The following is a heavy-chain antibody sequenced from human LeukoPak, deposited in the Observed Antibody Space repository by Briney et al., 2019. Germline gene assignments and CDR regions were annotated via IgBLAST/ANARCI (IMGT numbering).Heavy chain of an antibody. V-gene: IGHV3-7*01. J-gene: IGHJ5*02. CDR3: AREDDVIVPAHRGDXXXP. CDR1: GFTFKSYW. D-gene: IGHD2-2*01. Sequence: GGSLRLSCVVSGFTFKSYWMSWVRQAPGKGLEWVANIKRDGSEKNYVDSVKGRFTISRDNAKNSLYLQMNSLRVEDTAVYYXAREDDVIVPAHRGDXXXPWGXGXXVT. CDR2: IKRDGSEK.